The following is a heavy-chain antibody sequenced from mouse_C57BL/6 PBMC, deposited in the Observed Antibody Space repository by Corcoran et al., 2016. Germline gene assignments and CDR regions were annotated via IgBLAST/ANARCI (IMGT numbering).Heavy chain of an antibody. V-gene: IGHV9-3*01. D-gene: IGHD2-4*01. CDR3: ARWAYYDYDGGAMDY. CDR2: INTYSGVP. Sequence: QIQLVQSGPELKKPGETVKISCKASGYTFTTYGMSWVKQAPGKGLKWMGWINTYSGVPTYADDFKGRFAFSLETSASTAYLQINNLKNEDTATYFCARWAYYDYDGGAMDYWGQGTSVTVSS. CDR1: GYTFTTYG. J-gene: IGHJ4*01.